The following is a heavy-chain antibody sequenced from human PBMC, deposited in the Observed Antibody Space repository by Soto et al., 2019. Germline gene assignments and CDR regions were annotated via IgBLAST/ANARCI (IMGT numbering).Heavy chain of an antibody. CDR2: IYYSGST. V-gene: IGHV4-39*01. Sequence: QLQLQESGPGLVKPSDTLSLTCTDSGGSISSSSYYWGWIRQPPGKGLKWIGSIYYSGSTYYNPSLKSRVTISVDTSKNQFSLKLSSVTAADTAVYYCARHDGPTLAGYWYFDLWGRGTLVTVSS. CDR3: ARHDGPTLAGYWYFDL. CDR1: GGSISSSSYY. D-gene: IGHD6-19*01. J-gene: IGHJ2*01.